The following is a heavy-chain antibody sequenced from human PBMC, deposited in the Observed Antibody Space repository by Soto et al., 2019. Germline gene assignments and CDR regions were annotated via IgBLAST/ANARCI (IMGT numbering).Heavy chain of an antibody. J-gene: IGHJ6*02. CDR1: GGFISNYY. V-gene: IGHV4-59*01. CDR3: ARGGVVVVSYALDA. Sequence: SETLSLTCSVSGGFISNYYWTWIRQSPGKGLEWIGYVYNSGSTKYNPSLKSRVSISIDTSKNQFSLKLSPVTAADTAVYYCARGGVVVVSYALDAWGQGTTVTVSS. CDR2: VYNSGST. D-gene: IGHD2-21*01.